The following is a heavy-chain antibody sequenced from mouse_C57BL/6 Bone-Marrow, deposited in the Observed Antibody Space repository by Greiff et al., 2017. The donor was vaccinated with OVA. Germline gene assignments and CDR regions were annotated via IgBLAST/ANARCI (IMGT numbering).Heavy chain of an antibody. CDR2: IYPGDGDT. CDR3: ARRGDYYGSSYYAMDY. CDR1: GYAFSSSW. V-gene: IGHV1-82*01. J-gene: IGHJ4*01. Sequence: QVQLKQSGPELVKPGASVKISCKASGYAFSSSWMNWVKQRPGQGLEWIGRIYPGDGDTNYNGKFKGKATLTADKSSSTAYMQLSSRTSEDSAVYFCARRGDYYGSSYYAMDYWGQGTSVTVSS. D-gene: IGHD1-1*01.